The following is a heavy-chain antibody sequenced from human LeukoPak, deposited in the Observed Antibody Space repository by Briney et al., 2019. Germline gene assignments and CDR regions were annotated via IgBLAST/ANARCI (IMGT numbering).Heavy chain of an antibody. CDR1: GYTFSSSW. D-gene: IGHD3-22*01. Sequence: PGESLKISCKGSGYTFSSSWIGWVRQMPGKGLEWMGIIYPGDSDTRYSPSFQGQVTISADKSISTAYLQWSSLKASDTAMYYCARPPFDSSGYYPLQHWGQGTLVTVSS. J-gene: IGHJ1*01. CDR3: ARPPFDSSGYYPLQH. CDR2: IYPGDSDT. V-gene: IGHV5-51*01.